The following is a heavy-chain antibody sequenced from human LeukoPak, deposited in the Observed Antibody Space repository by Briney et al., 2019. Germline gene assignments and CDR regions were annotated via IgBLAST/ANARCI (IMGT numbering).Heavy chain of an antibody. V-gene: IGHV3-48*03. CDR3: ARDRSKVTAYDDALDI. Sequence: GGSLRLSCAASGFTFRSYELNWVRQAPGKGLEWVSYISDVGTTQHYADSVKGRFIISRDNAQNSLYLQMNSLTTEDTAVYYCARDRSKVTAYDDALDIWGQGTMVIVSS. CDR2: ISDVGTTQ. D-gene: IGHD2-21*02. J-gene: IGHJ3*02. CDR1: GFTFRSYE.